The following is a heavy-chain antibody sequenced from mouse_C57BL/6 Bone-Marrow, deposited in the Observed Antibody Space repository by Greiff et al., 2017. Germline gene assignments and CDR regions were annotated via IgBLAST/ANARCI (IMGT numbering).Heavy chain of an antibody. D-gene: IGHD1-1*01. Sequence: VKLVESGPGLVQPSQSLSITCTVSGFSLTSYGVHWVRQSPGKGLEWLGVIWSGGSTDYNAAFISRLSISKDNSKSQVFFKMNSLQADDTAIYYCASIYGSSFPYAMDYWGQGTSVTVSS. CDR3: ASIYGSSFPYAMDY. V-gene: IGHV2-2*01. CDR2: IWSGGST. J-gene: IGHJ4*01. CDR1: GFSLTSYG.